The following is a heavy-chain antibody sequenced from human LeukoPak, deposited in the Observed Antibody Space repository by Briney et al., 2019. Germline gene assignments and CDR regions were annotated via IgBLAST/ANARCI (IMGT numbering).Heavy chain of an antibody. V-gene: IGHV4-59*01. Sequence: SETLSLTCTVSGGSISSYYWSWIRQPPGKGLEWIGYIYYSGSTNYNPSLKSRVTISVDTSKNQFSLKLSSVTAADTAVYYCARAGEAVAGTFNWFDPWGQGTLVTVSS. J-gene: IGHJ5*02. CDR1: GGSISSYY. D-gene: IGHD6-19*01. CDR2: IYYSGST. CDR3: ARAGEAVAGTFNWFDP.